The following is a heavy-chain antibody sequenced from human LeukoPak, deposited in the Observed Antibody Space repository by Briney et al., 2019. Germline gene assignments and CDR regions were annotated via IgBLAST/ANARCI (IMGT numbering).Heavy chain of an antibody. CDR2: ISCSGGST. CDR3: AKDQGYSSSWYFNWFDP. Sequence: SGGSLRLSCAASGFTFSSYAMSWGRQAPGKGLEWGSAISCSGGSTYYTDSVKGRFTISRDNSKNTLYLQMNSLRAEDTAVYYCAKDQGYSSSWYFNWFDPWGQGTLVTVSS. J-gene: IGHJ5*02. CDR1: GFTFSSYA. D-gene: IGHD6-13*01. V-gene: IGHV3-23*01.